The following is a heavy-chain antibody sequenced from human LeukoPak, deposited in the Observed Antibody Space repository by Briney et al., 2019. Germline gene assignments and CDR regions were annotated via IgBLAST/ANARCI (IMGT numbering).Heavy chain of an antibody. CDR1: GYTFTSYD. J-gene: IGHJ4*02. CDR3: ARAGTYYDFWSGYSRPPPLDY. V-gene: IGHV1-8*03. Sequence: GASVKVSCKASGYTFTSYDINWVRQATGQGLEWMGWMNPNSGNTGYAQKFQGRVTITRNTSISTAYMELSSLRSEDTAVYYCARAGTYYDFWSGYSRPPPLDYWGQGTLVTVSS. CDR2: MNPNSGNT. D-gene: IGHD3-3*01.